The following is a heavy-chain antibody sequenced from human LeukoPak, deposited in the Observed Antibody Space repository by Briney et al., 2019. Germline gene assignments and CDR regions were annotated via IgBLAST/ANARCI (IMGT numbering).Heavy chain of an antibody. CDR2: ISSSSNYM. D-gene: IGHD6-13*01. Sequence: TGGSLRLSCAASGFTFSRNAMNWVRQAPGKGVEWVSFISSSSNYMSYADSVKGRFTISRDNAKNSLYLQMNSLRAEDTAVYYCARPLDSSNNYFDYWGQGTLVTVSA. CDR1: GFTFSRNA. V-gene: IGHV3-21*01. J-gene: IGHJ4*02. CDR3: ARPLDSSNNYFDY.